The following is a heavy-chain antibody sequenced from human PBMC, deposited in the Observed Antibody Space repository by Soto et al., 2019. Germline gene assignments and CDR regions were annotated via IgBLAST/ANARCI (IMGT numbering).Heavy chain of an antibody. J-gene: IGHJ5*02. CDR2: ISAYNGNT. D-gene: IGHD5-18*01. V-gene: IGHV1-18*01. CDR3: ARDSVDTAMVNWFDP. Sequence: ASVKVSGKASGYTFTSYGISWVRQAPGQGLEWMGWISAYNGNTNYAQKLQGRVTMTTDTSTSTAYMELRSLRSDDTAVYYCARDSVDTAMVNWFDPWGQGTLVTVSS. CDR1: GYTFTSYG.